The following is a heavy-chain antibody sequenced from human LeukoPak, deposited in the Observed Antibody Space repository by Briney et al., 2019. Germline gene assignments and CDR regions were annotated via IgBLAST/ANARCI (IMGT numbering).Heavy chain of an antibody. Sequence: GGSLRLSCAASGLTFSSYAMHWVRQAPGKGLEWVAVISYDGSNKYYADSVKGRFTISRDNSKNTLYLQMNSLRAEDTAVYYCARVKRDGSGSYYSDYWGQGTLVTVSS. CDR1: GLTFSSYA. J-gene: IGHJ4*02. V-gene: IGHV3-30*04. D-gene: IGHD3-10*01. CDR2: ISYDGSNK. CDR3: ARVKRDGSGSYYSDY.